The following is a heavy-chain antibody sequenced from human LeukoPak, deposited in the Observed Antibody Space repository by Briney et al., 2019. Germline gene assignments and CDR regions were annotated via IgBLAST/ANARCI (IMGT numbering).Heavy chain of an antibody. J-gene: IGHJ4*02. Sequence: SETLSVTCAVYGESFSDYNWTWIRQPPGKGLEWIGEIGHNGTTNYNPSLKGRVTISLDTSKNQFSLKLTSVTAADTAVYYCARPSGGTPFKRFDYWGEGTLVTVSS. D-gene: IGHD1-14*01. CDR3: ARPSGGTPFKRFDY. V-gene: IGHV4-34*01. CDR1: GESFSDYN. CDR2: IGHNGTT.